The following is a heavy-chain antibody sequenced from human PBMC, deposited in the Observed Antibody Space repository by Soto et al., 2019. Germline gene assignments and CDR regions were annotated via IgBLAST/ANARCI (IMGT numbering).Heavy chain of an antibody. Sequence: SETLSLTCTVSGGSINDYFWSWIRHPPGNGLEWIGYIYYIGSSNYNPSLRRRVHISVDTSKAQFSLKLSCVTAADTAVYYCERDYGSYSAGFDSWGQGTLVTVSS. D-gene: IGHD1-26*01. CDR1: GGSINDYF. CDR2: IYYIGSS. J-gene: IGHJ4*02. V-gene: IGHV4-59*01. CDR3: ERDYGSYSAGFDS.